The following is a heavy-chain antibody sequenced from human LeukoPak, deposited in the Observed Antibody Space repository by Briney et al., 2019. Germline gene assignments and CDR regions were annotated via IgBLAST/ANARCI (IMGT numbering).Heavy chain of an antibody. Sequence: SETLSFTCTVSGGSISSSSYYWGWIRQPPGKGLEWIGSIYYSGSTYYNPSLKSRVTISVDTSKNQLSLKLSSVTAADTAVYYCARVSTMVRGDIDYWGQGTLVTVSS. CDR3: ARVSTMVRGDIDY. V-gene: IGHV4-39*07. D-gene: IGHD3-10*01. CDR2: IYYSGST. J-gene: IGHJ4*02. CDR1: GGSISSSSYY.